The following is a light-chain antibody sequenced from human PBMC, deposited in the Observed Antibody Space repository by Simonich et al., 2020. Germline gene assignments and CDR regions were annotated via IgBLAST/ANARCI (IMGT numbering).Light chain of an antibody. CDR2: SNN. CDR3: AAWDDSLNGWV. CDR1: SSNIGSNN. J-gene: IGLJ3*02. V-gene: IGLV1-44*01. Sequence: QSVLTQPPSASGTPGQRVTISCSGSSSNIGSNNVNWYQQLPGTAPKLLIYSNNKRPSGVPDRFSGSKSGTSAYLAISGLQSEDEADYYCAAWDDSLNGWVFGGGTKLTVL.